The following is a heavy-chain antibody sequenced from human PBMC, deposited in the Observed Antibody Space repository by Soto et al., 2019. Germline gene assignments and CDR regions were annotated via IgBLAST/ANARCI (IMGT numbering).Heavy chain of an antibody. Sequence: SQTLSLTYAISGDSVSSNSAAWNWIRQSPSRGLEWLGRTYYRSKWYNDYAVSVKSRITINPDTSKNQFSLQLNSVTPEDTAVYYCARDKWITGTKYYGMDVWGQGTTVTVSS. D-gene: IGHD1-7*01. J-gene: IGHJ6*02. CDR1: GDSVSSNSAA. CDR2: TYYRSKWYN. CDR3: ARDKWITGTKYYGMDV. V-gene: IGHV6-1*01.